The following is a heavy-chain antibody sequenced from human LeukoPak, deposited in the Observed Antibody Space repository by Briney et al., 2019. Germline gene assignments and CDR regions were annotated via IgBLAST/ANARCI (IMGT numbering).Heavy chain of an antibody. D-gene: IGHD1-26*01. CDR2: ISYDGSNK. CDR3: ARPLVSYYYMDV. Sequence: GGSLRLSCAASGFTFSSYAMHWVRQAPGKALDCVAVISYDGSNKYYADSVKGRFTISRDNSKNTLYLQMNSLRAEDTAAYYCARPLVSYYYMDVWGKGTTVTVSS. J-gene: IGHJ6*03. V-gene: IGHV3-30*01. CDR1: GFTFSSYA.